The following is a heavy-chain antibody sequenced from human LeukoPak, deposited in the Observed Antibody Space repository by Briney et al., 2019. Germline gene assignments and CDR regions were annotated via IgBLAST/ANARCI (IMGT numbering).Heavy chain of an antibody. CDR2: IRDDGSNK. V-gene: IGHV3-30*02. Sequence: PGGSLRLSCAASGFTFSTYGMHWVRQAPGKGLEWVTFIRDDGSNKHYADSVKGRFTISRDNSKNTLYLQMNSLRAEDTAIYYCATYRQVLLPFESWGQGTLVTVSS. D-gene: IGHD5-18*01. CDR1: GFTFSTYG. J-gene: IGHJ4*02. CDR3: ATYRQVLLPFES.